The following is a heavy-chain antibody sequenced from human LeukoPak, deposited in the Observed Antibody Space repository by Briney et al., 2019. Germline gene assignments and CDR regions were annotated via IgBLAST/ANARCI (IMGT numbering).Heavy chain of an antibody. CDR2: ISSSSSYI. D-gene: IGHD4-17*01. J-gene: IGHJ5*02. CDR1: GFTFSSYS. V-gene: IGHV3-21*01. Sequence: GGSLRLSCAASGFTFSSYSMNWVRQAPGKGLEWVSSISSSSSYIYYADSVKGRFTISRDNAKNSLYLQMNSLRAEDTAVYYCARNSGDYGDEVDWFDPWGQGTLVTVSS. CDR3: ARNSGDYGDEVDWFDP.